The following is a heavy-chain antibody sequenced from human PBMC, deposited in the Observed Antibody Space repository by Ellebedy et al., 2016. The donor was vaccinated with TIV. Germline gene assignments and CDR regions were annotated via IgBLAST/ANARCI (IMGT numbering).Heavy chain of an antibody. CDR3: ARQSRQHLNGLNDAFDI. V-gene: IGHV4-39*01. J-gene: IGHJ3*02. CDR1: GGSISSSTYY. CDR2: IYYSGST. Sequence: SETLSLXXTVSGGSISSSTYYWGWIRQPPGKGLEWIGSIYYSGSTYYNASVKSRVTISVDTSKNQFFLKLSSVTAADTAVYYCARQSRQHLNGLNDAFDIWGQGTMVTVSA. D-gene: IGHD6-13*01.